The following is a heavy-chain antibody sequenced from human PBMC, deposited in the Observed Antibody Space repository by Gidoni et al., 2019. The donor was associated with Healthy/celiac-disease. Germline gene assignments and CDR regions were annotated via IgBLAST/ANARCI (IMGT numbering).Heavy chain of an antibody. CDR2: ISYDGSNK. Sequence: QVQLVASGGGVVQPGRSLRLSCAASGFPFSSYSMHWVRQAPGKGLGWVAVISYDGSNKYYADSVKGRFTISRDNSKNTLYLQMNSLRAEDTAVYYCARDLSYGDYVGYWGQGTLVTVSS. J-gene: IGHJ4*02. CDR3: ARDLSYGDYVGY. D-gene: IGHD4-17*01. CDR1: GFPFSSYS. V-gene: IGHV3-30-3*01.